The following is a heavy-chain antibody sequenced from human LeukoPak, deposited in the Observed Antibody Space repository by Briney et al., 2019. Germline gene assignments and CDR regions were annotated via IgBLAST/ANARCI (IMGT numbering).Heavy chain of an antibody. D-gene: IGHD6-13*01. J-gene: IGHJ4*02. CDR1: GYTLTELP. CDR3: ATDPRGIAAAGTISD. CDR2: FGPEDGET. V-gene: IGHV1-24*01. Sequence: ASVKVFCKVSGYTLTELPMHWVRQAPGKGLEWMGGFGPEDGETIYAQKFQGRVTMTEDTSTDTAYMELSSLRSEDTAVYYCATDPRGIAAAGTISDWGQGTLVTVSS.